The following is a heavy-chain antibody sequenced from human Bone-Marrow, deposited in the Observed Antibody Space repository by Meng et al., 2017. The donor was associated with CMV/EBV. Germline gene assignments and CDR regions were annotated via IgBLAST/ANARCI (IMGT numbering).Heavy chain of an antibody. CDR1: GGTFSSYT. J-gene: IGHJ3*02. CDR3: ARDGIGGNAFDI. CDR2: IIPILGIA. D-gene: IGHD3-10*01. V-gene: IGHV1-69*04. Sequence: SVKVSCKASGGTFSSYTISWVRQAPGQGLEWMGRIIPILGIANYAQKFQGRVTMTRNTSISTAYMELSSLRSEDTAVYYCARDGIGGNAFDIWGQGTMVTVSS.